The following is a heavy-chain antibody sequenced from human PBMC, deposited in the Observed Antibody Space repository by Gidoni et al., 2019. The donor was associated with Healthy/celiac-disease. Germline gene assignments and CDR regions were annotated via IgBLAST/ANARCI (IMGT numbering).Heavy chain of an antibody. CDR1: GFTFRGYS. J-gene: IGHJ6*02. Sequence: EVQLVESGGGLVKPGGSLRLSCAASGFTFRGYSMNGVRQAPGKGLEGVSSISSSSSYIYYADSVKGRFTISRDNAKNSLYLQMNSLRAEDTAVYYCARDLPDDSCSSTSCHSGYYYYYGMDVWGQGTTVTVSS. CDR3: ARDLPDDSCSSTSCHSGYYYYYGMDV. CDR2: ISSSSSYI. D-gene: IGHD2-2*01. V-gene: IGHV3-21*01.